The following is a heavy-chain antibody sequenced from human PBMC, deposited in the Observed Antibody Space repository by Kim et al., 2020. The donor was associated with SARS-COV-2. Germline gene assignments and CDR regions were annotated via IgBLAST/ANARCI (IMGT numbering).Heavy chain of an antibody. Sequence: SETLSLTCAVYGGSFSGYYWSWIRQPPGKGLEWIGEINHSGSTNYNPSLKSRVTISVDTSKNQFSLKLSSVTAADTAVYYCARAYSGSYFNWFDPWGQGTLVTVSS. CDR1: GGSFSGYY. CDR2: INHSGST. D-gene: IGHD1-26*01. J-gene: IGHJ5*02. V-gene: IGHV4-34*01. CDR3: ARAYSGSYFNWFDP.